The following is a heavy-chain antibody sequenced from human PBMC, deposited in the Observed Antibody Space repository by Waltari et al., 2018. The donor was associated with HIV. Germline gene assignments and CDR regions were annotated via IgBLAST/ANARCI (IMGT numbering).Heavy chain of an antibody. D-gene: IGHD2-15*01. CDR3: ARGPIMTPGNFYNGFDV. J-gene: IGHJ6*02. Sequence: QVQLLESGPGLVKPSETLSLTCSVPGGSIRTPYLSWIRQPPGKGLEWIGYIYYSGNTNYNSSLKGRVTLSVDTSKNQFSLKRSAVTAADTAIYYGARGPIMTPGNFYNGFDVWGRGTTVIVSS. V-gene: IGHV4-59*11. CDR2: IYYSGNT. CDR1: GGSIRTPY.